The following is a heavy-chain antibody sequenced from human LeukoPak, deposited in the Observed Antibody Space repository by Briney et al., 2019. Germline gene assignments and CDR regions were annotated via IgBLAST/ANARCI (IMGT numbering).Heavy chain of an antibody. CDR3: ASLTTADAFDI. CDR2: IYDSGST. CDR1: GFSISSYC. V-gene: IGHV4-59*01. J-gene: IGHJ3*02. D-gene: IGHD3-22*01. Sequence: PSETLSLTCTVSGFSISSYCWSWVRQPPGKGLEWIGYIYDSGSTNYNPSLKRRVTISVDTSKNQFSLKLSSVTAADTAVFYCASLTTADAFDIWGQGKMVTVSS.